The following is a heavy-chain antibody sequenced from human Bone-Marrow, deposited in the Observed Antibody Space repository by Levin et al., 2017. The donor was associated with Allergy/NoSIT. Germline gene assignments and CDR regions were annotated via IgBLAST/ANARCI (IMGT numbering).Heavy chain of an antibody. V-gene: IGHV3-53*01. CDR3: AIYGSGNDYSAFDI. CDR1: GFTVSSNH. D-gene: IGHD3-10*01. Sequence: ASVKVSCAASGFTVSSNHMSWVRQAPGKGLEWVSLIYSGGRGYYADSVRGRFTIPRDNSKNTLYLQLNSLRAEDTAVYYCAIYGSGNDYSAFDIWGQGTMVTVSS. J-gene: IGHJ3*02. CDR2: IYSGGRG.